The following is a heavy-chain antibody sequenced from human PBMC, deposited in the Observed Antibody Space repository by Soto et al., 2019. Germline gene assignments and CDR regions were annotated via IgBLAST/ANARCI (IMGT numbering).Heavy chain of an antibody. V-gene: IGHV4-39*01. CDR1: GGSISSSSYY. CDR3: ARHGIDYDSSGYYYDY. CDR2: IYYNGST. D-gene: IGHD3-22*01. J-gene: IGHJ4*02. Sequence: QLQLQESGPGLVKPSETLSLTCTVSGGSISSSSYYWGWIRQPPGKGLEWIGSIYYNGSTYYNPSLKSRVTISVDTSKNQFSLKLSSVTAADTAVYYCARHGIDYDSSGYYYDYWGQGTLVTVSS.